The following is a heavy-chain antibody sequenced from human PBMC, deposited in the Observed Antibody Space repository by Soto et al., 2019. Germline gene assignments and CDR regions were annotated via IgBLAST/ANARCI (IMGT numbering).Heavy chain of an antibody. CDR1: GFTFSSYA. CDR2: ISGSGGST. Sequence: PGGSLRLSCAASGFTFSSYAMSWVRQAPGKGLEWVSAISGSGGSTYYADSVKGRFTISRDDSKNTLYLQMNSLRAEDTAVYYCASSLGYSCSGGCLHYYFDYWGQGTLVTVSS. CDR3: ASSLGYSCSGGCLHYYFDY. D-gene: IGHD2-15*01. J-gene: IGHJ4*02. V-gene: IGHV3-23*01.